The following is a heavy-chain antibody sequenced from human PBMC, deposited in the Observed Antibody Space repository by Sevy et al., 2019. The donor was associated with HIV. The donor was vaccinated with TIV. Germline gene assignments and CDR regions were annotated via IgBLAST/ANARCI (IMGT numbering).Heavy chain of an antibody. Sequence: GGSLRLSCAASGFTFSSYSMNWVRQAPGKGLEWVSYISSSSSTIYYIESVKGRFTISRDNAKNSLFLEMNSLRDEDTAVYYCAREIGDTWGHGWYWGHGTLVTVSS. CDR3: AREIGDTWGHGWY. J-gene: IGHJ4*03. V-gene: IGHV3-48*02. CDR2: ISSSSSTI. CDR1: GFTFSSYS. D-gene: IGHD3-10*01.